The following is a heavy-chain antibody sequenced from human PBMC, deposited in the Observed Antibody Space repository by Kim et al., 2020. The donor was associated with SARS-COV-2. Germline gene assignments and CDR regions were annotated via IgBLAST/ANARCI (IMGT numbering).Heavy chain of an antibody. J-gene: IGHJ4*02. CDR3: AREATGGLDYFDY. D-gene: IGHD1-26*01. CDR2: TYYRSKWFN. CDR1: GDSVSSYNAA. V-gene: IGHV6-1*01. Sequence: SQTLSLTCLISGDSVSSYNAAWNWIRQSPSRGLEWLGRTYYRSKWFNDYAVSVESRLTISGDTSKNQLSLQLNSVIPEDTAVYFCAREATGGLDYFDYWGQGTLVTVSS.